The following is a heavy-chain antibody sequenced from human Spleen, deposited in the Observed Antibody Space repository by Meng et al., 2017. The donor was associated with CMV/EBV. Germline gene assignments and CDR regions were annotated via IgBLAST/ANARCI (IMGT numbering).Heavy chain of an antibody. Sequence: SYSRNWVRQAPGKGLEWVSSISSSSSYIYYADSVKGRFTISRDNAKNSLYLQMNSLRAEDTAVYYCARDHAYCSSTSCYDVSGNFDYWGQGTLVTVSS. D-gene: IGHD2-2*01. J-gene: IGHJ4*02. CDR2: ISSSSSYI. CDR3: ARDHAYCSSTSCYDVSGNFDY. V-gene: IGHV3-21*01. CDR1: SYS.